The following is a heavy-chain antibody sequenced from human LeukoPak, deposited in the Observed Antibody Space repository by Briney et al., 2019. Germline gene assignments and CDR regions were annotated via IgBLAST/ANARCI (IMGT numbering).Heavy chain of an antibody. Sequence: ASVKVSCKVSGYTLTELSMHWVRQAPGKGLEWMGGFDPEDGETIYAQKFQGRVTMTEDTSTDTAYMELSSLRSEDTAVYCCATSGPAMVRGVIKTFDYWGQGTLVTVSS. CDR3: ATSGPAMVRGVIKTFDY. V-gene: IGHV1-24*01. CDR2: FDPEDGET. D-gene: IGHD3-10*01. CDR1: GYTLTELS. J-gene: IGHJ4*02.